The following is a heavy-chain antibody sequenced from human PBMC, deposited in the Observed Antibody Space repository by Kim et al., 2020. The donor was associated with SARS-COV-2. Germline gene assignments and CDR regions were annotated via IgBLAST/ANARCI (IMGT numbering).Heavy chain of an antibody. V-gene: IGHV3-13*04. J-gene: IGHJ4*02. Sequence: GGSLRLSCAASGFTFSSYDMHWVRQATGKGLEWVSAIGTAGDTYYLGSVKGRFTISRENAKNSLYLQMNSLRAGDAAVYYCASGLGYSYGVDYWGQGTLVTVSS. CDR1: GFTFSSYD. D-gene: IGHD5-18*01. CDR2: IGTAGDT. CDR3: ASGLGYSYGVDY.